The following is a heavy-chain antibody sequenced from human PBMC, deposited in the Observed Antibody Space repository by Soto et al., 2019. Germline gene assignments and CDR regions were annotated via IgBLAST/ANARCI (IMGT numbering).Heavy chain of an antibody. Sequence: QLQLQESGSGPVKPSQTLSLTCAVSGGSISSGGYSWSWIRQPRGKGLEWIGYIYHSGSTYYNPSLKSRVTISVDRSKNQFSLKLSSVTAADTAVYYCAAGAIFGVVPLDYWGQGTLVTVSS. CDR3: AAGAIFGVVPLDY. CDR1: GGSISSGGYS. CDR2: IYHSGST. D-gene: IGHD3-3*01. V-gene: IGHV4-30-2*01. J-gene: IGHJ4*02.